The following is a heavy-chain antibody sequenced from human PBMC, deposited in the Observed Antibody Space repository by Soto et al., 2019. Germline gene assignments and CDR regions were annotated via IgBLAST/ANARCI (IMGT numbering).Heavy chain of an antibody. J-gene: IGHJ4*02. V-gene: IGHV3-7*01. D-gene: IGHD2-2*01. CDR1: GFTFSTYW. Sequence: VQLVESGGGVVQPGKSLRLSCAASGFTFSTYWMTWVRQAPGMGLEWVAGIKEDASEEVYVDSVKGRFSISRDNAKNSLYLQLNSLRAEDTAVYYCATAISSPFSNFDSWGQGSLVTVSS. CDR2: IKEDASEE. CDR3: ATAISSPFSNFDS.